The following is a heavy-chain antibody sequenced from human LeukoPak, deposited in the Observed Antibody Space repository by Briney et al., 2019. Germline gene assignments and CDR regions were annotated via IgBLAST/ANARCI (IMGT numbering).Heavy chain of an antibody. CDR2: ISGSGGAT. V-gene: IGHV3-23*01. D-gene: IGHD3-10*01. CDR3: ARGGVDYYGSGTYYLMYYFDY. J-gene: IGHJ4*02. CDR1: GFTFNTYG. Sequence: GGSLRLSCAASGFTFNTYGKSWVRQAPGKGLEWVSGISGSGGATYYADSVKGRFTISRDDPHNTLYLQMNSLRAEDTAVYFCARGGVDYYGSGTYYLMYYFDYWGQGALVTVSS.